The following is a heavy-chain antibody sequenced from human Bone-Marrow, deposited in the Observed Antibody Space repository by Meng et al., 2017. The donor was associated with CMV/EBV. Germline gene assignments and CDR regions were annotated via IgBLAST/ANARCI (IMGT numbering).Heavy chain of an antibody. V-gene: IGHV3-73*01. J-gene: IGHJ4*02. Sequence: SGFTFSGSAMHWVHQASGNGLEWVGRIRTKPNGYATAYAASLEGRFTISRDDSKNTAYLQMNSLKTEDTAVYYCSRLADTSGWYPRWGQGTLVTVSS. D-gene: IGHD6-19*01. CDR1: GFTFSGSA. CDR3: SRLADTSGWYPR. CDR2: IRTKPNGYAT.